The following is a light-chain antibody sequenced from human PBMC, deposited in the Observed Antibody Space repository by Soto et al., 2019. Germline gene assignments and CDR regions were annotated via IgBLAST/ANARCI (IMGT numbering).Light chain of an antibody. CDR2: DVS. Sequence: QSVLTQPASVSGSPGQSITISCTGTSSDVGGYPYVSWHQQHPGKAPKLMIYDVSYRPSGVSNRFSGSKSGNTASLTISGLQAEDEADYYCSSYASSSVIFGGGTKLTVL. CDR1: SSDVGGYPY. V-gene: IGLV2-14*03. J-gene: IGLJ2*01. CDR3: SSYASSSVI.